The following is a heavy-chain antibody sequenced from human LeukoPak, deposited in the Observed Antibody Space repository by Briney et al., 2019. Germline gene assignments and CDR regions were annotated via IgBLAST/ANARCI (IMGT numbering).Heavy chain of an antibody. CDR2: ISYDGSNK. V-gene: IGHV3-30*18. Sequence: GRSLRLSCAASGFTFSSYGMHWVRQAPGKGLEWVAVISYDGSNKYYADSVKGRFTISRDNSKNTLYLQMNSLRAEDTAVYYCAKDREMATTLSWFDPWGKGTLVTVAS. J-gene: IGHJ5*02. CDR1: GFTFSSYG. D-gene: IGHD5-24*01. CDR3: AKDREMATTLSWFDP.